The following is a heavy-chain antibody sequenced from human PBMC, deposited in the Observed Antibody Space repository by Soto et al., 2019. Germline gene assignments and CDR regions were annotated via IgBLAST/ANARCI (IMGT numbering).Heavy chain of an antibody. CDR2: IYYSGST. J-gene: IGHJ5*02. CDR1: GGSISSGGYY. D-gene: IGHD6-13*01. CDR3: ARGAIAAAGTGFDP. Sequence: SETLSLTCTVSGGSISSGGYYWSWIRQHPGKGLEWIGYIYYSGSTYYNPSLKSRVTISVDTSKNQFSLKLSSVTAADTAVYYCARGAIAAAGTGFDPWGQGTLVTVSS. V-gene: IGHV4-31*03.